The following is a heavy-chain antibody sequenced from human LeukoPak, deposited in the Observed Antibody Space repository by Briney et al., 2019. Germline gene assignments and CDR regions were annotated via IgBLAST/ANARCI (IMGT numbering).Heavy chain of an antibody. V-gene: IGHV4-4*02. D-gene: IGHD6-6*01. J-gene: IGHJ1*01. Sequence: SETLSLTCTVSGGSISGNNWWSWVRQPPGKGLEWIGEIFHSGSTNYNPSLKSRVTISVDTSKNQFSLKLSSVTAADTAVYYCARNEYGSSPLHFQHWGQGTLVTVSS. CDR1: GGSISGNNW. CDR3: ARNEYGSSPLHFQH. CDR2: IFHSGST.